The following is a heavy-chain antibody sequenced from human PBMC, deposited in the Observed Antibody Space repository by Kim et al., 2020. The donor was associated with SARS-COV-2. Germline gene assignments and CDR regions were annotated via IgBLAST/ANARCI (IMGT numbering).Heavy chain of an antibody. J-gene: IGHJ4*02. Sequence: SYEQKSQDRVTMTRDTSTSTVYMELSSLRSEDTAVYYCASIGDSSGVYFDYWGQGTLVTVSS. CDR3: ASIGDSSGVYFDY. V-gene: IGHV1-46*01. D-gene: IGHD3-22*01.